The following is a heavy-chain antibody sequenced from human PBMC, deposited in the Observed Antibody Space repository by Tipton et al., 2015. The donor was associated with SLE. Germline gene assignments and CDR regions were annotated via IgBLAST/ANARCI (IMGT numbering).Heavy chain of an antibody. Sequence: TLSLTCTVSDLSINTNYYWGWIRQPAGKGLEWIGHIYTSGNTNYNPTLNSRVTISVDTSKNLFSLKLNSVTAADPAVYYCARESWSDYGDYSDPSSYYGLDVWGQGTTVTVSS. V-gene: IGHV4-61*09. D-gene: IGHD4-17*01. J-gene: IGHJ6*02. CDR2: IYTSGNT. CDR3: ARESWSDYGDYSDPSSYYGLDV. CDR1: DLSINTNYY.